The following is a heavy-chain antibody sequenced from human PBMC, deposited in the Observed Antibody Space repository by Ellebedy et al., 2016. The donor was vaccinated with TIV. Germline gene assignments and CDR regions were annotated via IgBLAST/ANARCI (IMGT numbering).Heavy chain of an antibody. CDR3: ATKHCTGGNCHHPTFDY. Sequence: ASVKVSCXASGYTFAVFYIHWVRQAPGQGPEWMGWINVNSGETNYAQKFQGRVTMTSETSISTAYMELSGLRSDDTAVYYCATKHCTGGNCHHPTFDYWGQGSLVTVSS. D-gene: IGHD2-8*02. J-gene: IGHJ4*02. CDR1: GYTFAVFY. V-gene: IGHV1-2*02. CDR2: INVNSGET.